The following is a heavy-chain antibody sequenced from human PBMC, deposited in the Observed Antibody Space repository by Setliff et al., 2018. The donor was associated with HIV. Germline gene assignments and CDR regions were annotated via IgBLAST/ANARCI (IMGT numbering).Heavy chain of an antibody. J-gene: IGHJ4*02. CDR3: ARDRRYSPHYFDY. CDR1: GAPISSGSYY. V-gene: IGHV4-61*09. Sequence: SETLSLTCTVSGAPISSGSYYWSWIRQPAGKGLEWIGHIYTSGSTNYSPSLKSRVTISVDTSKKQFSLKLSSVTAADTAVYYCARDRRYSPHYFDYWGQGTLVTVSS. D-gene: IGHD1-26*01. CDR2: IYTSGST.